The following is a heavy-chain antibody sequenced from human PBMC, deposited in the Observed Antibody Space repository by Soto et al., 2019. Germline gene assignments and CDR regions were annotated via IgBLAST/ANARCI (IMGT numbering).Heavy chain of an antibody. CDR2: IDPSDSYT. J-gene: IGHJ6*02. Sequence: GESLKISCKGSGYSFTSYWISWVRQMPGKGLEWMGRIDPSDSYTNYSPSFQGHVTISADKSISTAYLQWSSLKASDTAMYYCARELANIVVVTAAKDYYGMDVWGQGTTVPVSS. CDR3: ARELANIVVVTAAKDYYGMDV. D-gene: IGHD2-2*01. CDR1: GYSFTSYW. V-gene: IGHV5-10-1*01.